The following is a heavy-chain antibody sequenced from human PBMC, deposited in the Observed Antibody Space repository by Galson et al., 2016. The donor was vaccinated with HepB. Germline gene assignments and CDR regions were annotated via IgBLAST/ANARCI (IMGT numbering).Heavy chain of an antibody. J-gene: IGHJ5*01. CDR2: IYHTGTS. CDR3: ASASIFPGARMVFDS. CDR1: GASVNSSNW. V-gene: IGHV4-4*02. D-gene: IGHD2-2*01. Sequence: SETLSLTCAVSGASVNSSNWWTWVRQAPGTGLEWIGEIYHTGTSNNNPSLLSRFTMSIDTSRNHFSLNLNAVTAADTAVYYCASASIFPGARMVFDSWGQGILVTVSS.